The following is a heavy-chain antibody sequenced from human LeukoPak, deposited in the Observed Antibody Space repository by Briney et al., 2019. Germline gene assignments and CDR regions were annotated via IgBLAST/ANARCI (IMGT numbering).Heavy chain of an antibody. CDR2: ISGSKGKT. J-gene: IGHJ4*02. V-gene: IGHV1-18*01. D-gene: IGHD5-18*01. CDR3: ARGWKDRFGFYFDY. Sequence: ASVKVSCKASGYTFTSYGISWVRQAPGQGLEWVGWISGSKGKTIYAQKFQGRVTMATDTSTSTVYMEVRSLRSDDTAVYYCARGWKDRFGFYFDYWGQGTLVTVSS. CDR1: GYTFTSYG.